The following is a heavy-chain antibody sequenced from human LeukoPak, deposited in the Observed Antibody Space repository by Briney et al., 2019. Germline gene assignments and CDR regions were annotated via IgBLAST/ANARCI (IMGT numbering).Heavy chain of an antibody. CDR2: SNPNSGGT. Sequence: ASVKVSCKTSGYTFTDYYIHWVRQAPGQGLEWMGWSNPNSGGTNYAQKFQGRVTMTRDTSINTAYMELSSLRSDDTAVYYCARTSHESVLYWSDPWGQGTLVNVSS. V-gene: IGHV1-2*02. J-gene: IGHJ5*02. CDR3: ARTSHESVLYWSDP. D-gene: IGHD3-16*01. CDR1: GYTFTDYY.